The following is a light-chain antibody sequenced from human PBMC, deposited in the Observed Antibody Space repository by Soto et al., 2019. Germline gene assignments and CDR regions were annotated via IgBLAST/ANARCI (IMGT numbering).Light chain of an antibody. CDR2: GAS. Sequence: EIVLTQSLGTLSLSPGERATLSCRASQSFSNSYLAWYQQKLGQAPRLLMYGASSRAPGIPDRFSGSGSGTDFPLTINRLEPEDFAVYYCQQYGSSPRTFGQGTKLEIK. CDR1: QSFSNSY. J-gene: IGKJ2*01. V-gene: IGKV3-20*01. CDR3: QQYGSSPRT.